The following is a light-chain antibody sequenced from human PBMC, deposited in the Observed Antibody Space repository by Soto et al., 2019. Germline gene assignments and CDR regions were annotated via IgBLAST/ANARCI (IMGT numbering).Light chain of an antibody. CDR2: DVS. V-gene: IGLV2-11*01. CDR3: CSYAGRFYV. CDR1: SSDVGGYDY. J-gene: IGLJ1*01. Sequence: QSALTQPRSVSGSPGQSVTISCTGTSSDVGGYDYVSWYQQSPGKAPKFIIYDVSQRPSGVPDRFSGSKSGNTASLTIPGLQAEDEADYYCCSYAGRFYVFGTGTKVTVL.